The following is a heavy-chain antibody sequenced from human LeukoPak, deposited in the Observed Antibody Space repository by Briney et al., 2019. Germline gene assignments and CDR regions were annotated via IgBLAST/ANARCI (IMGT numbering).Heavy chain of an antibody. CDR3: ARVAVAGTLYYYYYMDV. CDR1: GSTFRSYW. V-gene: IGHV3-7*01. D-gene: IGHD6-19*01. Sequence: PGGSLRLSCAASGSTFRSYWMTWVRQAPGKGLEWVAHIKQDGSEKYYVDSVKGRFTISRDNAKNSLYLQMNSLRAEDTAVYYCARVAVAGTLYYYYYMDVWGKGTTVTVSS. CDR2: IKQDGSEK. J-gene: IGHJ6*03.